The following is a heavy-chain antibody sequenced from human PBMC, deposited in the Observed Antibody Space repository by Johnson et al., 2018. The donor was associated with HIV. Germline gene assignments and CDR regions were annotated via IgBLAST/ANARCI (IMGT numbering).Heavy chain of an antibody. D-gene: IGHD3-10*01. Sequence: MLLVESGGGVVQPGGSLRLSCVASGFTVSSNYMSWVRQAPGKGLEWVSAFYSGGSTYYADSVKGRFTISRDNSKNTVYLQINSLRAEDTALYYCARERSLVRGVMPGAFDIWGQGTMITVSS. CDR2: FYSGGST. V-gene: IGHV3-53*01. CDR3: ARERSLVRGVMPGAFDI. CDR1: GFTVSSNY. J-gene: IGHJ3*02.